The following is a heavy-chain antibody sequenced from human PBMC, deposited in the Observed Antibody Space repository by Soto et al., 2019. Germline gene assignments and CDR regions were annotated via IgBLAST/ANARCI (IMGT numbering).Heavy chain of an antibody. CDR3: ARGGGPNYYDSVDAFDI. V-gene: IGHV4-30-4*01. J-gene: IGHJ3*02. Sequence: SETLSLTCTVSGGSISSGDYYWSWIRQPPGMGLEWIGYIYYSGSTYYNPSLKSRVTISVDTSKNQFSLKLSSVTAADTAVYYCARGGGPNYYDSVDAFDIWGQGTMVTVSS. CDR1: GGSISSGDYY. D-gene: IGHD3-22*01. CDR2: IYYSGST.